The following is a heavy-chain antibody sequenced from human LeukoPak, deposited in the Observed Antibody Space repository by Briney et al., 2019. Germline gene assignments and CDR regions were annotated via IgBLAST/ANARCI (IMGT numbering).Heavy chain of an antibody. V-gene: IGHV1-2*02. D-gene: IGHD3-3*01. Sequence: ASVNVSCKASGYTFTGYYMHWVRQAPGQGLEWMGWINPNSGSTNYAQKFQGRVTMTRDTSISTAYMELSRLRSDDTAVYYCARVLGGGGVDAYYDFWSGFNAFDIWGQGTMVTVSS. CDR1: GYTFTGYY. J-gene: IGHJ3*02. CDR2: INPNSGST. CDR3: ARVLGGGGVDAYYDFWSGFNAFDI.